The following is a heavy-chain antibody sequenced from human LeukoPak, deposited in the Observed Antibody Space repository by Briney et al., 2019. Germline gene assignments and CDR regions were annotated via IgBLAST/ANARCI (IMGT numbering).Heavy chain of an antibody. CDR3: GKDLKPGGMDV. Sequence: PGRSLRLSCAVSGSTFNDYAMHWVRQAPGKGLEWVSGIYWDGGGVGYADSVKGRFTISRVKAKNSLYLQMNSLRPEDTALYYCGKDLKPGGMDVWGQGTTVTVSS. V-gene: IGHV3-9*01. CDR2: IYWDGGGV. J-gene: IGHJ6*02. CDR1: GSTFNDYA.